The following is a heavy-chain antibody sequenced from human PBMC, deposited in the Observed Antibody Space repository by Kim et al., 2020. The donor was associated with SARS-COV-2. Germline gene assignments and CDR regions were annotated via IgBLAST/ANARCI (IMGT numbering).Heavy chain of an antibody. J-gene: IGHJ6*02. CDR1: GYTFTSYA. Sequence: ASVKVSCKASGYTFTSYAMHWVRQAPGQRLEWMGWINAGNGNTKYSQKFQGRFTITRDTSASTAYMELSSLRSEDTAVYYCARDLLKDYGGAYYYYYGMDVWGQGTTVTVSS. D-gene: IGHD4-17*01. CDR3: ARDLLKDYGGAYYYYYGMDV. V-gene: IGHV1-3*01. CDR2: INAGNGNT.